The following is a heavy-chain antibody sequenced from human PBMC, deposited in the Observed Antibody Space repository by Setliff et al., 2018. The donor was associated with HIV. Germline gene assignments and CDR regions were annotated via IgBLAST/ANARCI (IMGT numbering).Heavy chain of an antibody. Sequence: GGSLRLSCAASGFTVSSNYMSWVRQAPGKGLEWVSVIYSGGSTNYADSVKGRFTISRDNAKNSLYLQMNSLRAEDTAVYYCAREGSSWPYYYYYMDVWGKGTTVTVSS. CDR2: IYSGGST. CDR3: AREGSSWPYYYYYMDV. CDR1: GFTVSSNY. D-gene: IGHD6-13*01. J-gene: IGHJ6*03. V-gene: IGHV3-66*01.